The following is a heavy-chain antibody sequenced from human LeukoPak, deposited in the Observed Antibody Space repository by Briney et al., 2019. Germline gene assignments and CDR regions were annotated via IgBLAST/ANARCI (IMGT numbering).Heavy chain of an antibody. V-gene: IGHV3-7*05. CDR3: ARDPTGNDAFDI. D-gene: IGHD1-1*01. CDR2: IEQDGSEK. Sequence: GGSLRHSCAASGFTFSIYYMSWVRQAPGKGLEWVANIEQDGSEKHYVDSVKGRFTISRDNAKNSLYLQMNSLRAEDTAVFYCARDPTGNDAFDIWGQGTMVTVSS. CDR1: GFTFSIYY. J-gene: IGHJ3*02.